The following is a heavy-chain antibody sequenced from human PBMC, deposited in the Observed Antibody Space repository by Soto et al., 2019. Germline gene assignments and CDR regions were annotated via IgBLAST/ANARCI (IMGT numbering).Heavy chain of an antibody. CDR3: ASLVARPSYYYYYMDV. CDR2: IDSDGSTT. V-gene: IGHV3-74*01. Sequence: GGSLRLSCVASGLTFSRYWMHWVRQAPGKGLVWVSGIDSDGSTTRYADSVKDRFTISRDNAKNTLYLQMNSLRAEDTAVYYCASLVARPSYYYYYMDVWGKGTTVTVSS. D-gene: IGHD3-16*02. J-gene: IGHJ6*03. CDR1: GLTFSRYW.